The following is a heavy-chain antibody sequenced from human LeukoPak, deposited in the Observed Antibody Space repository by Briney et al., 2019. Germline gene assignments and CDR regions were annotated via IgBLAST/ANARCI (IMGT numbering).Heavy chain of an antibody. V-gene: IGHV4-34*01. J-gene: IGHJ4*02. CDR1: GGSFSGYY. CDR2: INHSGST. Sequence: SETLSLNCAVYGGSFSGYYWSWIRQPPGKGLEWIGEINHSGSTNYNPSLKSRVTISVDTSKNQFSLKLSSVTAADTAVYYCARERRGIDNWGQGTLVTVSS. CDR3: ARERRGIDN. D-gene: IGHD3-10*01.